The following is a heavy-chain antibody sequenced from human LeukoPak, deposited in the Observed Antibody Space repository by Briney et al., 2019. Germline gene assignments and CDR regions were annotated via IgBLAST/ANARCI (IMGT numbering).Heavy chain of an antibody. D-gene: IGHD2-15*01. Sequence: SETLSLTCAVYGGSFSGYYWSWIRQPPGKGLEWIGEINHSGSTNYNPSLKSRATISVDTSKNQFSLKLSSVTAADTAVYYCARGRYCSGGSCYSHWFDPWGQGTLVTVSS. J-gene: IGHJ5*02. CDR2: INHSGST. CDR3: ARGRYCSGGSCYSHWFDP. V-gene: IGHV4-34*01. CDR1: GGSFSGYY.